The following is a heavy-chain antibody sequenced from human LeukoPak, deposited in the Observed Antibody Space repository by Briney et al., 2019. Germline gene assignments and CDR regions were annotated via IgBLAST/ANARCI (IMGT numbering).Heavy chain of an antibody. D-gene: IGHD5-18*01. J-gene: IGHJ3*01. Sequence: PSETLSLTCTVSGGSITSYYWSWLRQPAGKGLEWIGRIYTSGSTNYNPSLKSRVTMSVDTPKSQFSLKLSSVTAADTTVYYCARDQGYSYVSWGPGTMVTVSS. CDR3: ARDQGYSYVS. CDR2: IYTSGST. V-gene: IGHV4-4*07. CDR1: GGSITSYY.